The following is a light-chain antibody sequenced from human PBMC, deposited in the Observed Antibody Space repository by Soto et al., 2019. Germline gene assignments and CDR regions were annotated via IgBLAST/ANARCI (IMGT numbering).Light chain of an antibody. V-gene: IGLV1-44*01. Sequence: QSVLTQPPSASGIPGQSVTIPCSGSSSNIGSKTVNWYQQLPGTAPRVLIYSNNQRPSGVPDRFSGSKSGTSGSLAISGLQSEDEADYYCAAWDDTLNCWVFGGGTKLTVL. CDR3: AAWDDTLNCWV. CDR2: SNN. J-gene: IGLJ3*02. CDR1: SSNIGSKT.